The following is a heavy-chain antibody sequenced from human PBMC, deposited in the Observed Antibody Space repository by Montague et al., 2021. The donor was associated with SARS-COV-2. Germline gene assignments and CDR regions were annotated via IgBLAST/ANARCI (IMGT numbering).Heavy chain of an antibody. V-gene: IGHV4-38-2*02. Sequence: SETLSLTCSVSGYFIGTGYYGCLIQRSPGKALEWIGINYLHGNAYYNPSLSSRVTISLDTTNNQFSWILTSVTTSDTAVYYCARGRVNRAGFDYWGQGIRVIVSS. J-gene: IGHJ4*02. CDR3: ARGRVNRAGFDY. CDR1: GYFIGTGYY. D-gene: IGHD1-14*01. CDR2: NYLHGNA.